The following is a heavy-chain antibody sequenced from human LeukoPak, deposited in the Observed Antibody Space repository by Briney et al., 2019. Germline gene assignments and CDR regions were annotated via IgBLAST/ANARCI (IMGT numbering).Heavy chain of an antibody. D-gene: IGHD2-2*02. V-gene: IGHV3-21*01. CDR2: ISSSSSYI. CDR3: ATVRPGFCSSTTCYTDY. Sequence: GGSLRLSCAASGFTFSSYSMNWVRQAPGKGLEWVSSISSSSSYIYYADSVKGRFTISRDNARNSLYLQMNSLRAEDTAVYYCATVRPGFCSSTTCYTDYWGQGNLVTVSS. CDR1: GFTFSSYS. J-gene: IGHJ4*02.